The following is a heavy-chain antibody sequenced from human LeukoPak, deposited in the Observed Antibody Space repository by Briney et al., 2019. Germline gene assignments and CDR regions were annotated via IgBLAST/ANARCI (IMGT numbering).Heavy chain of an antibody. Sequence: GASVKVSCKASGYTFTGYYMHWVRQAPGQGLEWMGWINPNSGGTNYAQKFQGRVTMTRDTSISTAYMELSSQRSEDIDVYYCATSLIAAAGTTHYYFDYWGQGTLVTVSS. J-gene: IGHJ4*02. CDR2: INPNSGGT. D-gene: IGHD6-13*01. V-gene: IGHV1-2*02. CDR1: GYTFTGYY. CDR3: ATSLIAAAGTTHYYFDY.